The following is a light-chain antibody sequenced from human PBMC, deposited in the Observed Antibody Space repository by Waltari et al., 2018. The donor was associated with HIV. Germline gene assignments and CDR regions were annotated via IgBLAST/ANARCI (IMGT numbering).Light chain of an antibody. CDR2: DAS. J-gene: IGKJ3*01. CDR3: QQHNTYPLT. V-gene: IGKV1-9*01. CDR1: QGIRNY. Sequence: DILLTQSPPFLSASVGDRVTISCRASQGIRNYLAWFQQTPGRAPKLLIFDASTLQSGVPSRFRGSGSGTQFTLTINSLQPEDFAVYYCQQHNTYPLTFGPGT.